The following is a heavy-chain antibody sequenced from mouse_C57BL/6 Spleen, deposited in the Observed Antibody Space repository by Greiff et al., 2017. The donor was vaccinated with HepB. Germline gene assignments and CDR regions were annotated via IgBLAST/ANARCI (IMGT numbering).Heavy chain of an antibody. V-gene: IGHV1-82*01. CDR1: GYAFSSSW. Sequence: VQLQESGPELVKPGASVKISCKASGYAFSSSWMNWVKQRPGKGLEWIGRIYPGDGDTNYNGKFKGKATLTADKSSSTAYMQLSSLTSEDSAVYFCARERDYGYAMDYWGQGTSVTVSS. D-gene: IGHD2-4*01. J-gene: IGHJ4*01. CDR2: IYPGDGDT. CDR3: ARERDYGYAMDY.